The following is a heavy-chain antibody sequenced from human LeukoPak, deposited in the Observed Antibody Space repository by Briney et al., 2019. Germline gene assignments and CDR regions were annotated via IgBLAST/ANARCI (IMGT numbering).Heavy chain of an antibody. D-gene: IGHD2-21*02. Sequence: PGRSLRLSCAASGFTFSSYAMYWVRQAPGKGLEWVAVISYDGSNKYYADSVKGRFTISRDNSKNTLYLQMNSLRAEDTAVYYCARRGGDSRHYFDYWGQGTLGIVSS. CDR3: ARRGGDSRHYFDY. J-gene: IGHJ4*02. CDR2: ISYDGSNK. V-gene: IGHV3-30-3*01. CDR1: GFTFSSYA.